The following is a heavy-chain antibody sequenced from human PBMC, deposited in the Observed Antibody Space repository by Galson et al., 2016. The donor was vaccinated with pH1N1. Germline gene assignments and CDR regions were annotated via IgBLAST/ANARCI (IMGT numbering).Heavy chain of an antibody. CDR1: GYTFTNYW. D-gene: IGHD6-13*01. CDR3: ARPQSLATPAFFFDS. CDR2: IYPGDSDA. Sequence: QSGAEVKKPGESLKISCRASGYTFTNYWIGWVRQVPGKGLEWMATIYPGDSDARYSPSFQGRVTISADKSISTAYLHWSSLKASDTAIYYCARPQSLATPAFFFDSWGRGTLVTVSS. V-gene: IGHV5-51*03. J-gene: IGHJ4*02.